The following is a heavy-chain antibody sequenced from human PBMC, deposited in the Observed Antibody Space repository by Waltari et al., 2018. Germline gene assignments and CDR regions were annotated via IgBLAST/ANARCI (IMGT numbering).Heavy chain of an antibody. D-gene: IGHD2-15*01. Sequence: QLPLQESGSRLLKPSQTLSPTCPVPGASISNCGFSWGWIRPPPGKGLQWIGFLYHAGSRYYNPSLKSRVSMSADRSKSQFSLKLDSVTAADTAVYYCARADCSGGSCLGFDSWGQGTLVTVSS. CDR1: GASISNCGFS. CDR3: ARADCSGGSCLGFDS. CDR2: LYHAGSR. V-gene: IGHV4-30-2*01. J-gene: IGHJ4*02.